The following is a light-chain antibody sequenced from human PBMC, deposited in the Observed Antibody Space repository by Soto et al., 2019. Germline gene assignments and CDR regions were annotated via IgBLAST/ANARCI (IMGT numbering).Light chain of an antibody. V-gene: IGLV1-40*01. CDR3: QSYDSSLSGSV. J-gene: IGLJ2*01. CDR1: SSNIGAGYD. Sequence: QSVLTQPPSVSGAPGQRVTISCTGSSSNIGAGYDVHWYQQLPGTAPKLLIYGNSNRPSGVPDRFSGSKSGTSASLAITGLQAEDAADYYCQSYDSSLSGSVVGGGTKLTVL. CDR2: GNS.